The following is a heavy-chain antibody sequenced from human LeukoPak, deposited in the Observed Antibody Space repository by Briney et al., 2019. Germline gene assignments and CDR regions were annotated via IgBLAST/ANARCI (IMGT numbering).Heavy chain of an antibody. Sequence: GGSLRLSCAASGFTFSTYSMNWVRQAPGKGLEWVSSIGSGSIYIKYGASMRGRFTISRDNAKNSLYLQMNSLRAEDTAVYYCATHGGYYYGSGLLWGQGTLVTVSS. CDR2: IGSGSIYI. D-gene: IGHD3-10*01. V-gene: IGHV3-21*01. CDR3: ATHGGYYYGSGLL. J-gene: IGHJ4*02. CDR1: GFTFSTYS.